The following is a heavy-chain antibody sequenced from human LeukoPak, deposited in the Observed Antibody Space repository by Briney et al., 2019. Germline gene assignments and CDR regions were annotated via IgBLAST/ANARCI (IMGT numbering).Heavy chain of an antibody. V-gene: IGHV3-7*02. Sequence: PGGSLRLSCAASGFTFSSYWMSWVRQAPGKGLEWVANIKQDGSEKYYVDSVKGRFTISRDNAKNSLYLQMNSLRAEDTAVYYCARARNYYGSGSYYTPGYFDYWGQGTLVTVSS. CDR3: ARARNYYGSGSYYTPGYFDY. CDR1: GFTFSSYW. D-gene: IGHD3-10*01. J-gene: IGHJ4*02. CDR2: IKQDGSEK.